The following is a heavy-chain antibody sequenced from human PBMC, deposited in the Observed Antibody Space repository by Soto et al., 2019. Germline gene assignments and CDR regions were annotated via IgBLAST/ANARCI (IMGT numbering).Heavy chain of an antibody. Sequence: EVQLVESGGGLVQPGGSLRLSCAASGFTFNNYWISWVRQAPGKGLECVANIKQDGSEKYYVDSVRGRFTISRDNAKSSPFLQMNSLRVEDTAVYYYARDSGADRFEHLGQGTMVTVSS. J-gene: IGHJ1*01. V-gene: IGHV3-7*01. CDR3: ARDSGADRFEH. CDR2: IKQDGSEK. D-gene: IGHD3-22*01. CDR1: GFTFNNYW.